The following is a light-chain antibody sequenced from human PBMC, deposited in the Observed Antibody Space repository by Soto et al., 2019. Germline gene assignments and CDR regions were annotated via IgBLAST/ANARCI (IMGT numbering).Light chain of an antibody. Sequence: EIVLTQSPATLSLSPGERATLSCRASQSVNIYLAWYQQKPGQAPRFLIYDASNRATGIPARFSGSGSGTDFTLTISSLEPEDIAVYYCQQRSNWRVTFGGGTKVDIK. J-gene: IGKJ4*01. CDR2: DAS. CDR3: QQRSNWRVT. V-gene: IGKV3-11*01. CDR1: QSVNIY.